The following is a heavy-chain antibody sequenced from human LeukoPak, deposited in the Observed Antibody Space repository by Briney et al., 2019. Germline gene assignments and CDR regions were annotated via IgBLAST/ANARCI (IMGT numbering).Heavy chain of an antibody. CDR1: GGSISSYY. D-gene: IGHD6-19*01. J-gene: IGHJ2*01. CDR2: IYTSGST. Sequence: SETLSLTCTVSGGSISSYYWSWIRQPPGKGLEWIGRIYTSGSTNYNPSLKSRVTISVDTSKNQFSLKLSSVTAADTAVYYCARVWASSGRTRSYWYFDLWGRGTLVTVSS. CDR3: ARVWASSGRTRSYWYFDL. V-gene: IGHV4-4*08.